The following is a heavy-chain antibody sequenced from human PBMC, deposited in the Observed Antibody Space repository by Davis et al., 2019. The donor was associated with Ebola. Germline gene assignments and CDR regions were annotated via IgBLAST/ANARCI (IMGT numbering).Heavy chain of an antibody. CDR3: ARGFAVVANYFDY. V-gene: IGHV4-59*01. Sequence: SETLSLTCTVSGGSISSYYWSWIRQPPGKGLEWIGYVYYSASTDYNPSLRGRVTISKDTSKNQFSLKLSSVTAADTAVYYCARGFAVVANYFDYWGQGTLVTVSS. CDR2: VYYSAST. CDR1: GGSISSYY. J-gene: IGHJ4*02. D-gene: IGHD2-2*01.